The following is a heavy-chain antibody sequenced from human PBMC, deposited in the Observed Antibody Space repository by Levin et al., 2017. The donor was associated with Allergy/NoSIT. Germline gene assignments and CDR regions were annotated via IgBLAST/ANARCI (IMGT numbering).Heavy chain of an antibody. CDR2: INHSGST. CDR3: AREGVVVPAAMRVGGFDY. V-gene: IGHV4-34*01. D-gene: IGHD2-2*01. J-gene: IGHJ4*02. Sequence: SQTLSLPCAVYGGSFSGYYWSWLRQPPGKGLEWIGEINHSGSTNYNPSLKSRVTISVDTSKNQFSLKLSSVTAADTAVYYCAREGVVVPAAMRVGGFDYWGQGTLVTVSS. CDR1: GGSFSGYY.